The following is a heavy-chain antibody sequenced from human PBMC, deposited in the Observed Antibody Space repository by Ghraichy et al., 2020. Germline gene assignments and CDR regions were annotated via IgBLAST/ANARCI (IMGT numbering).Heavy chain of an antibody. CDR3: TTESSGYFVAGY. Sequence: LSLTCAASGFVFSNNWMNRVRQAPGKGLEYVGRIKSQSTGGTADYAAPVKGRFIISRDDSKNTLYLQMNSLKTEETAVYYCTTESSGYFVAGYWGQGTLVNVSS. V-gene: IGHV3-15*07. CDR1: GFVFSNNW. J-gene: IGHJ4*02. CDR2: IKSQSTGGTA. D-gene: IGHD3-22*01.